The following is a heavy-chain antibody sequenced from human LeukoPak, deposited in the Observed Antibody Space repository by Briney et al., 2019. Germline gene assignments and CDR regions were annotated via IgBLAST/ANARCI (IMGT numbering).Heavy chain of an antibody. D-gene: IGHD6-6*01. V-gene: IGHV3-43D*04. Sequence: PGGSLRLSCAASGFTFDDYAMHWVRQAPGKGLEWVSLISWDGGSTYYADPVKGRFTISRDNSKNSLYLQMNSLRAEDTALYYCAKDNQFDGYSSSYLDYWGQGTLVTVSS. CDR3: AKDNQFDGYSSSYLDY. CDR2: ISWDGGST. J-gene: IGHJ4*02. CDR1: GFTFDDYA.